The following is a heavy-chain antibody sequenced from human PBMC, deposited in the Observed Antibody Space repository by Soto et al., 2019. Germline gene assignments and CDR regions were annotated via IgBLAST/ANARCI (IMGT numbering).Heavy chain of an antibody. CDR1: GGSFSGYY. CDR3: ARESHDILTGPPWVWYFDL. J-gene: IGHJ2*01. Sequence: QVQLQQWGAGPLRPLETLSLTCGVSGGSFSGYYWAWIRQSPGKGLEWIGEINDRGSINYNPSLKSRVSISVDTSKNHYSLTRRSVTAADTAVYYCARESHDILTGPPWVWYFDLWGRGTLVTV. CDR2: INDRGSI. D-gene: IGHD3-9*01. V-gene: IGHV4-34*01.